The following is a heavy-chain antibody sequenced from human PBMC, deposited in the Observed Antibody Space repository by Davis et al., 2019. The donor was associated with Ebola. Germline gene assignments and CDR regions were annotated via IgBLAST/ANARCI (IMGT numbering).Heavy chain of an antibody. CDR2: IKEDGSDK. J-gene: IGHJ4*02. CDR3: ARDTTVAGGGQNY. CDR1: GGSFSGYY. V-gene: IGHV3-7*01. Sequence: PSETLSLTCAVYGGSFSGYYWSWVRQAPGKGPEWVANIKEDGSDKYYVDSVKGRFTISRDNAKNSLFLQMNNLRVEDTAVYYCARDTTVAGGGQNYWGQGTLVTVSS. D-gene: IGHD6-13*01.